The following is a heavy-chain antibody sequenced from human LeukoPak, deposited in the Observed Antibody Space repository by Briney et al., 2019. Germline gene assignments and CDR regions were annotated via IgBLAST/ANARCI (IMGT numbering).Heavy chain of an antibody. CDR1: GFTFSDLW. D-gene: IGHD4-17*01. CDR2: IKQDGSEK. J-gene: IGHJ4*02. Sequence: GGSLRLSCAASGFTFSDLWMSWVRQAPGKGLEWVAIIKQDGSEKHYVDSVKGRFTISRDNAKNSLYLQMNSLRAEDTAVYYCSRDLYGDYSPFDYWGQGTLVTVSS. V-gene: IGHV3-7*04. CDR3: SRDLYGDYSPFDY.